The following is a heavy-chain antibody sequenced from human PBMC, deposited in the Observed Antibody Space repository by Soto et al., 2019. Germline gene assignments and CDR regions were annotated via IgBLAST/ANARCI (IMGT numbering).Heavy chain of an antibody. V-gene: IGHV3-72*01. CDR3: ARDVPLGYCSGGSCQTYYYYGMDV. D-gene: IGHD2-15*01. CDR1: GFTFSDHY. CDR2: TRNKANSYTT. Sequence: EVQLVESGGGLVQPGGSLRLSCAASGFTFSDHYMDWVRQAPGKGLEWVGRTRNKANSYTTEYAAFVKGRFTISRDDSKNSQYLQMNSLKTEDTAVYYCARDVPLGYCSGGSCQTYYYYGMDVWGQGTTVTVSS. J-gene: IGHJ6*02.